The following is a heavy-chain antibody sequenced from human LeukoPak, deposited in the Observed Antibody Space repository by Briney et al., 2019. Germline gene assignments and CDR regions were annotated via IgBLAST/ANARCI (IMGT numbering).Heavy chain of an antibody. J-gene: IGHJ5*02. D-gene: IGHD5-24*01. CDR2: IYHSGST. Sequence: PWETLSLTCAVSGYSISSGYYWGWIRQPPGKGLEWIGSIYHSGSTYYNPSLKSRVTISVDTSKNQFSLKLSSVTAADTAVYYCASQDGYNYDAWFDPWGQGTLVTVSS. CDR1: GYSISSGYY. CDR3: ASQDGYNYDAWFDP. V-gene: IGHV4-38-2*01.